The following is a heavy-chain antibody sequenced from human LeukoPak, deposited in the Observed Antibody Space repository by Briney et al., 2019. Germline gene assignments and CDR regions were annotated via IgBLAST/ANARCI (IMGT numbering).Heavy chain of an antibody. V-gene: IGHV1-69*06. J-gene: IGHJ4*02. CDR3: ARGGSSWYPYFDY. Sequence: ASVKVSCKASGGTFSSYAISWVRQAPGQGLEWMGGIIPIFGTANCAQKFQGRVTITADKSTSTAYVELSSLRSEDTAVYYCARGGSSWYPYFDYWGQGTLVTVSS. CDR2: IIPIFGTA. D-gene: IGHD6-13*01. CDR1: GGTFSSYA.